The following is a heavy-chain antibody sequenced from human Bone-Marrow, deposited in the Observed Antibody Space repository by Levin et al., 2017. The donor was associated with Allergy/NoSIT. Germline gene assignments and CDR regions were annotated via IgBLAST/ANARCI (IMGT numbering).Heavy chain of an antibody. CDR2: INSYNGNT. J-gene: IGHJ3*02. Sequence: GASVKVSCKSSGYAFTSYGISWVRQAPGQGLEWMGWINSYNGNTTYAQRIQGRLTITTDTSTSTAYMELRSLRSDDTAVYYCARDFDPTYYYDSRASDAFDIWGRGTMVTVSS. CDR3: ARDFDPTYYYDSRASDAFDI. CDR1: GYAFTSYG. D-gene: IGHD3-22*01. V-gene: IGHV1-18*01.